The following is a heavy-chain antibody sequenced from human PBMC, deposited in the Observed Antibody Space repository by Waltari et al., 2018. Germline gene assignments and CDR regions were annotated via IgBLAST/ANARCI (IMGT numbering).Heavy chain of an antibody. CDR2: FGPEDVET. CDR1: GYTLTKLS. Sequence: QVQLVQSGAEVKKPGASVKVSCKVSGYTLTKLSMHWVRQAPGKGLEWMGGFGPEDVETIYAQKFQGRVTMTEDTSTDTAYMELSSLRSEDTAVYYCATESIGDFWSGPTQNWFDPWGQGTLVTVSS. CDR3: ATESIGDFWSGPTQNWFDP. V-gene: IGHV1-24*01. D-gene: IGHD3-3*01. J-gene: IGHJ5*02.